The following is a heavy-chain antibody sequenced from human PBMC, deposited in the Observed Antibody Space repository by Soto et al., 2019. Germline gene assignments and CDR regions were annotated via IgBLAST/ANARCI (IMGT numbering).Heavy chain of an antibody. CDR1: GYTFTGYY. J-gene: IGHJ6*02. V-gene: IGHV1-2*04. CDR3: ARENGGIAVAGAVDYYGMDV. D-gene: IGHD6-19*01. CDR2: INPNGGGT. Sequence: ASVKVSCKASGYTFTGYYMHWVRQAPGQGLEWMGWINPNGGGTNYAQKFQGWVTMTRDTSISTAYMELSRLRSDDTAVYYCARENGGIAVAGAVDYYGMDVWGQGTTVTVSS.